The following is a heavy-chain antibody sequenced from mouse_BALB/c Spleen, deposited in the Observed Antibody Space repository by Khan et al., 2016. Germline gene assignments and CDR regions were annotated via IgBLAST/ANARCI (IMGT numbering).Heavy chain of an antibody. V-gene: IGHV14-3*02. CDR1: GFNIKDTY. D-gene: IGHD4-1*01. J-gene: IGHJ1*01. CDR3: ANWDWYFDV. Sequence: VQLQQPGAELVKPGASVKLSCTASGFNIKDTYMHWVKQRPEQGLEWIGRIDPANGNTKYDPKFQGKATITADTSSTTAYLQLSSLTSEDTAVYYCANWDWYFDVWGAGTTVTVSS. CDR2: IDPANGNT.